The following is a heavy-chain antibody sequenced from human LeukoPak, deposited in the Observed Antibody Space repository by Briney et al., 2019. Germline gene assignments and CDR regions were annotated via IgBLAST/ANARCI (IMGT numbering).Heavy chain of an antibody. CDR1: GFTFSSYA. CDR2: ISYDGSNK. J-gene: IGHJ4*02. Sequence: GGSLRLSCAASGFTFSSYAMHWVRQASGKGLEWVAVISYDGSNKYYADSVKGRFTISRDNSKNTLYLQMNSLRAEDTAVYYCARDSVDVEMATITGYFDYWGQGTLVAVSS. CDR3: ARDSVDVEMATITGYFDY. V-gene: IGHV3-30-3*01. D-gene: IGHD5-24*01.